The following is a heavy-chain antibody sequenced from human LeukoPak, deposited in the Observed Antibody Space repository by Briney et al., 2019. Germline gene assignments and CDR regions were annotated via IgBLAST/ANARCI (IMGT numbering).Heavy chain of an antibody. V-gene: IGHV1-2*02. J-gene: IGHJ4*02. CDR1: GYTFTAYY. CDR2: INPNSGGT. CDR3: ARDQSLFGGVIVNYFDS. Sequence: GASVKVSCKASGYTFTAYYMHWVRQAPGQGLEWVGWINPNSGGTNSAQNFQGRVTMTRDTSISTAYMELNRLTSDDTAVYYCARDQSLFGGVIVNYFDSWGPGTLVTVSS. D-gene: IGHD3-16*02.